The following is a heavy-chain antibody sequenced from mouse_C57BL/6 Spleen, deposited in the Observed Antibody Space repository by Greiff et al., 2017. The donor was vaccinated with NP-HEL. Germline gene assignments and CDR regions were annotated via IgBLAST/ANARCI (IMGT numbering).Heavy chain of an antibody. J-gene: IGHJ4*01. CDR1: GYTFTSYW. Sequence: QVQLQQPGAELVMPGASVKLSCKASGYTFTSYWMHWVKQRPGQGLEWIGEIDPSDSYTNYNQKFKGKSTLTVDKSSSTAYMQLSSLTSEDSAVYYCARGEFTTVVGYAMYYWGQGTSVTVSS. CDR3: ARGEFTTVVGYAMYY. CDR2: IDPSDSYT. D-gene: IGHD1-1*01. V-gene: IGHV1-69*01.